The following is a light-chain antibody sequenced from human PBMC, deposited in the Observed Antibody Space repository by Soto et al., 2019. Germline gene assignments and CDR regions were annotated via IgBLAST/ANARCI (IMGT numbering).Light chain of an antibody. CDR1: QSISNW. CDR3: QQYYSYSWT. V-gene: IGKV1-5*03. J-gene: IGKJ1*01. CDR2: ASS. Sequence: DIQMTQSPSTLSASVGDRVTITCRASQSISNWLAGYQQKPGKAPKLLIYASSRLQSGVPSRFSGSGSGTHFALTISSLQPYDFATYYCQQYYSYSWTFGQGTKVEIK.